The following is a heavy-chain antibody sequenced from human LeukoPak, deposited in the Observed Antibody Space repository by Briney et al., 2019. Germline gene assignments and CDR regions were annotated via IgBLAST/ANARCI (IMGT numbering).Heavy chain of an antibody. Sequence: SQTLSLTCAISGDSVSSNSAAWNWIRQSPSRGLEWLGRTYYRSKWYNDYAVSVKSRITINPDTSKNQFSLQLNSVTPEDTAVYYCARGGDYYDSSGQIGSFDYWGQGTLVTVSS. J-gene: IGHJ4*02. CDR2: TYYRSKWYN. V-gene: IGHV6-1*01. D-gene: IGHD3-22*01. CDR1: GDSVSSNSAA. CDR3: ARGGDYYDSSGQIGSFDY.